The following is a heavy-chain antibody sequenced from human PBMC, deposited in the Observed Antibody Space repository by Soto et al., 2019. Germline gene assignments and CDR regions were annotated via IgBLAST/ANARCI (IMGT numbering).Heavy chain of an antibody. Sequence: QVQLVQSGAEVKKPGSSVKVSCKASGGTFSSYAISWVRQAPGQGLEWMGGIIPIFGTANYAQKFQGRVTITADESTSTAYMELSSLRSEDTAVYYCARDLLDISGASANYFDYWGQGTLVTVSS. V-gene: IGHV1-69*01. J-gene: IGHJ4*02. D-gene: IGHD3-22*01. CDR2: IIPIFGTA. CDR1: GGTFSSYA. CDR3: ARDLLDISGASANYFDY.